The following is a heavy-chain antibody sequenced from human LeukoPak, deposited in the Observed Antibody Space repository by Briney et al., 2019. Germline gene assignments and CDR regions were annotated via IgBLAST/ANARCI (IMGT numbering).Heavy chain of an antibody. V-gene: IGHV1-2*02. CDR2: INPNSGGT. J-gene: IGHJ4*02. D-gene: IGHD3-3*01. CDR3: ARDGITTFGVVIPWDY. Sequence: ASVKVSCKASGYTFTGYYMHWVRQAPGQGLEWMGWINPNSGGTNYAQKFQGRVTMTRDTSISTAYMELSRLRSDDTAVYYCARDGITTFGVVIPWDYWGQGTLVTVSS. CDR1: GYTFTGYY.